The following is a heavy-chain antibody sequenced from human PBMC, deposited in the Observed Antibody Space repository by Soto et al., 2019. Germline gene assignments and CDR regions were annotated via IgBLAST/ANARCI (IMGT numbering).Heavy chain of an antibody. Sequence: SETLSLTCTVSGGSISSSSYYWGWIRQPPGKGLEWIGSIYYSGSTYYNPSLKSRVTISVDTSKNQFSLKLSSVTAADTAVYYCARAGAATLSDYWGQVTLVTVS. CDR1: GGSISSSSYY. V-gene: IGHV4-39*07. CDR2: IYYSGST. J-gene: IGHJ4*02. D-gene: IGHD2-15*01. CDR3: ARAGAATLSDY.